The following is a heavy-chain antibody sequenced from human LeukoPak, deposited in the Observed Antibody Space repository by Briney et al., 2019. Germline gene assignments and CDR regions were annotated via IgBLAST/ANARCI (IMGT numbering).Heavy chain of an antibody. D-gene: IGHD3-3*01. V-gene: IGHV4-59*08. CDR1: GGSISPYY. CDR2: IYYSGST. CDR3: ARHYDFWSGYSLYYYYYGMDV. J-gene: IGHJ6*02. Sequence: SETLSLTCIVSGGSISPYYWNWIRQPPGKGLEWIGYIYYSGSTNYNPSLKSRVTISVDTSKNQFSLKLSSVTAADTAVYYCARHYDFWSGYSLYYYYYGMDVWGQGTTVTVSS.